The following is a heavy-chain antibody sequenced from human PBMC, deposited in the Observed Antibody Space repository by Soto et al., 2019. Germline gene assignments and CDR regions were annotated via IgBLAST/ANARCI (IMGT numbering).Heavy chain of an antibody. CDR1: GVTFTNYA. J-gene: IGHJ4*02. V-gene: IGHV1-18*01. CDR2: ISAYNGNT. Sequence: ASVKVSCKASGVTFTNYAINWVRQAPGQGLEWMGWISAYNGNTNYAQKLQGRVTMTTDTSTSTAYMELRSLRSEDTAVYYCARAAYYYESSGYYPGDYWGQGTLVTVSS. D-gene: IGHD3-22*01. CDR3: ARAAYYYESSGYYPGDY.